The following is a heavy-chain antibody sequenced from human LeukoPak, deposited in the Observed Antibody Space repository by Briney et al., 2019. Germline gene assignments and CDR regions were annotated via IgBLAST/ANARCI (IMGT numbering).Heavy chain of an antibody. CDR2: IYYSGST. CDR1: GGSISSGGYY. CDR3: ARARYYGSGSSLYYFDY. D-gene: IGHD3-10*01. V-gene: IGHV4-31*03. J-gene: IGHJ4*02. Sequence: SETLSLTCTVSGGSISSGGYYWSWIRQHPGKGLEWIGYIYYSGSTNYNPSLKSRVTISVDTSKNQFSLKLSSVTAADTAVYYCARARYYGSGSSLYYFDYWGQGTLVTVSS.